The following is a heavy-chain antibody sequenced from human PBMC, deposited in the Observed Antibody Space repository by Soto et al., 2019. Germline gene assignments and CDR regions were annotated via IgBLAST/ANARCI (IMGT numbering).Heavy chain of an antibody. CDR2: ISWNSGSI. V-gene: IGHV3-9*01. CDR3: AKDDGSGSHGLYYMDV. Sequence: EVQLVESGGGLVQPGRSLRLSCAASGFTFDDYAMHWVRQAPGKGLEWVSGISWNSGSIGYADSVKGRFTISRDNAKNSLYLQMNSLRAEDKALYYCAKDDGSGSHGLYYMDVWGKGTTVTVSS. J-gene: IGHJ6*03. CDR1: GFTFDDYA. D-gene: IGHD3-10*01.